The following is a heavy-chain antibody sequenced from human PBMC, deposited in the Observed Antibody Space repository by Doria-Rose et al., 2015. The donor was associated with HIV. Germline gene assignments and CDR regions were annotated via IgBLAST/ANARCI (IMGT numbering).Heavy chain of an antibody. D-gene: IGHD6-13*01. J-gene: IGHJ4*02. V-gene: IGHV2-26*01. Sequence: QVTLKESGPVLVKPTETLTLTCTVSGVSLSSPGMGVSWIRRPPGKALEWLANIFSDDERSYTTSLQSRLTISRGTSKSQVVLTMTDMDPVDTATYYCARIKSSRWYHKYYFDFWGQGTLVIVSA. CDR2: IFSDDER. CDR3: ARIKSSRWYHKYYFDF. CDR1: GVSLSSPGMG.